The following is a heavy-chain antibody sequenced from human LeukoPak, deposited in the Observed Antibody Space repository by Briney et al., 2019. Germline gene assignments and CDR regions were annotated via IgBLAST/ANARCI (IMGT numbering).Heavy chain of an antibody. D-gene: IGHD3-22*01. V-gene: IGHV5-10-1*01. Sequence: GESLKISCKGSGYSFTSYWIGWVRPMPGKGLEWMGRIAPSDSYSNYNPSFEGHVAFSVDKSISTVYLQWSSLKASDTAMYYCVRQPPGVYDTTQNWFDPWGQGTLVTVSS. J-gene: IGHJ5*02. CDR2: IAPSDSYS. CDR3: VRQPPGVYDTTQNWFDP. CDR1: GYSFTSYW.